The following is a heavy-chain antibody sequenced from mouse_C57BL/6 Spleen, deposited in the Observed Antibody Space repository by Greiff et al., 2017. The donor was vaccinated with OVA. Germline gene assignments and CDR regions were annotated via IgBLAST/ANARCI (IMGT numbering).Heavy chain of an antibody. Sequence: EVQGVESGGDLVKPGGSLKLSCAASGFTFSSYGMSWVRQTPDKRLEWVATISSGGSYTYYPDSVKGRFTISRDNAKNTLYLQMSSLKSEDTAMYYCARRGDYDRGYYFDYWGQGTTLTVSS. CDR2: ISSGGSYT. V-gene: IGHV5-6*01. D-gene: IGHD2-4*01. CDR3: ARRGDYDRGYYFDY. J-gene: IGHJ2*01. CDR1: GFTFSSYG.